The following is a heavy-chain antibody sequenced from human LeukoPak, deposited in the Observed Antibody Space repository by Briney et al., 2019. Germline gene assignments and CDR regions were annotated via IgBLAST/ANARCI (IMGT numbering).Heavy chain of an antibody. V-gene: IGHV1-24*01. CDR3: ALNACCSSNSCWGNYYYYYMDF. J-gene: IGHJ6*03. Sequence: ASVKVSCNVSGYTLTELSMHWVRQAPGKGLEWMGGFDPEDGETIYAQKFQGRVTLTEDTSTDTAYMELSSLSSADTAMYYCALNACCSSNSCWGNYYYYYMDFWGKGTTVTVSS. CDR2: FDPEDGET. CDR1: GYTLTELS. D-gene: IGHD2-2*01.